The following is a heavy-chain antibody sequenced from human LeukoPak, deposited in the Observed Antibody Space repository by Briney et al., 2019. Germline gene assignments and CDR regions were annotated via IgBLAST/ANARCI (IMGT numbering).Heavy chain of an antibody. Sequence: GGSLRLSCAASGFTFSSYSMNWVRQAPGKGLEYVSYISSGSGTIYYADSVKGRFTISRDNAKSSLYLQMNSLSAEDTAVYYCARDSHYYDSSGYGDYWGQGTLVTVSS. V-gene: IGHV3-48*04. CDR2: ISSGSGTI. CDR3: ARDSHYYDSSGYGDY. CDR1: GFTFSSYS. D-gene: IGHD3-22*01. J-gene: IGHJ4*02.